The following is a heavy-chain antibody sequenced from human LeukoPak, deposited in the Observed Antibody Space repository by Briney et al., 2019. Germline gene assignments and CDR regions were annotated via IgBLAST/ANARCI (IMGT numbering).Heavy chain of an antibody. CDR3: ARDVGEGDYYYGMDV. V-gene: IGHV4-59*01. Sequence: SETLSLTCTVSGGSISSYYWSWIRQPPGKGLEWIGYIYYSGSTNYNPSLKSRVTISVDTSKNQCSLKLSSVTAADTAEYCCARDVGEGDYYYGMDVWGQGTTVTVSS. J-gene: IGHJ6*02. CDR1: GGSISSYY. CDR2: IYYSGST. D-gene: IGHD3-16*01.